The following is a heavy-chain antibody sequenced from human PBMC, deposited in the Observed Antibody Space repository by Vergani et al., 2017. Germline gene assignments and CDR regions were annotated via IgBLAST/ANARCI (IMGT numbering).Heavy chain of an antibody. D-gene: IGHD3-16*01. J-gene: IGHJ6*03. CDR1: GFKFSQFG. CDR2: ISYDGSKT. Sequence: QVQLVESGGGVVQPGTSLRLSCEASGFKFSQFGMHWVRQGPGKGLEWVAFISYDGSKTQYADSEKGRVTISRDNSKNTVGLEMSSLRVGDTATYYCARDVWDCSGISCFLRAGEFYYMDVWGQGTTVTVSS. CDR3: ARDVWDCSGISCFLRAGEFYYMDV. V-gene: IGHV3-33*05.